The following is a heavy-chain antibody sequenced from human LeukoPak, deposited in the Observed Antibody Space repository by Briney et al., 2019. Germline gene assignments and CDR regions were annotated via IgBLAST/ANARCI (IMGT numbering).Heavy chain of an antibody. D-gene: IGHD2-2*01. CDR2: IYYSGST. CDR3: PSNKNRTSWPPNAFDT. V-gene: IGHV4-59*08. CDR1: GGSISSYY. Sequence: PSETLSLTCTVSGGSISSYYWSWIRQPPGKGLEWIGYIYYSGSTNYNPSLKSRVTISVDTSKNQFSLKLSSVTAADTAVYYCPSNKNRTSWPPNAFDTWAQGKMVTVS. J-gene: IGHJ3*02.